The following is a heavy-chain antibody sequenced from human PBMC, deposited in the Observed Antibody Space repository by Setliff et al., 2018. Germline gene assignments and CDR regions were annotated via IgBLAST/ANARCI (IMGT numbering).Heavy chain of an antibody. Sequence: GGSLRLSCAASGFTFSNAWMSWVRQAPGKGLEWVGCIKSKTDGGTTDYAAPVKGRFTISRDDSKNTLYLQMNSLKTEDTAVYYCTNSYSSGNYWGQGTLVTVSS. CDR2: IKSKTDGGTT. D-gene: IGHD6-19*01. CDR3: TNSYSSGNY. CDR1: GFTFSNAW. V-gene: IGHV3-15*01. J-gene: IGHJ4*02.